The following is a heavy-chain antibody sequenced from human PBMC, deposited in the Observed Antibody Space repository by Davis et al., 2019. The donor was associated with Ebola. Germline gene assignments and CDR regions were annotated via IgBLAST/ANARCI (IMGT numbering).Heavy chain of an antibody. CDR1: GFTFGDYA. D-gene: IGHD6-19*01. J-gene: IGHJ6*02. Sequence: GGSLRLSCTASGFTFGDYAMSWVRQAPGKGLEWVGFIRSKAYGGTTEYAASVKGRFTISRDDSKSIAYLQMNSLKTEDTAVYYCTRGPLAHHLGLVYYYYYGMDVWGQGTTVTVSS. V-gene: IGHV3-49*04. CDR3: TRGPLAHHLGLVYYYYYGMDV. CDR2: IRSKAYGGTT.